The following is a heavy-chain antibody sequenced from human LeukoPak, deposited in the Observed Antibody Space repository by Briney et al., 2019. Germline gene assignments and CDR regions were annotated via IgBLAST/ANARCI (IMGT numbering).Heavy chain of an antibody. V-gene: IGHV1-69*04. CDR3: ARGANGYSPFDY. D-gene: IGHD3-22*01. CDR2: IIPILGIA. J-gene: IGHJ4*02. CDR1: GGTFSSYA. Sequence: SVKVSCKASGGTFSSYAISWVRQAPGQGLEWMGRIIPILGIANYAQKFQGRVTITADKSTSTAYMELSSLRSEDTAVYYCARGANGYSPFDYWGQGTLVTVSS.